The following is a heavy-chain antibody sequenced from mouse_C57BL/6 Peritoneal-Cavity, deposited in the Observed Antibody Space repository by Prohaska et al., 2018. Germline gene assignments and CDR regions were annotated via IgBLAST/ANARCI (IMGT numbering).Heavy chain of an antibody. J-gene: IGHJ1*03. V-gene: IGHV11-2*01. D-gene: IGHD2-1*01. CDR3: MRYGNYWYFDV. CDR2: INSDGSAI. CDR1: GFTFSGFW. Sequence: EVQLLETGGGLVQPGGSRGLSCEGSGFTFSGFWMSWVRQTPGKTLELIGDINSDGSAINYAPSIKDRVTIFRDNDKSTLYLQMSNVRSEDTATYFCMRYGNYWYFDVWGTGTTVTVPS.